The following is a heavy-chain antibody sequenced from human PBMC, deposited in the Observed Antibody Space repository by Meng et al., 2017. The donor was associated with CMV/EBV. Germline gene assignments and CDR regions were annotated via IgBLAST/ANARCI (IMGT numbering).Heavy chain of an antibody. V-gene: IGHV4-34*01. J-gene: IGHJ6*02. D-gene: IGHD3-10*01. CDR2: INPSGST. CDR1: GGSFSGYY. Sequence: SQTPSLTRAVHGGSFSGYYWGWIRKPPGKGLGWIGEINPSGSTNYNPSLKSRVNISVDTSKNPFSLKLSSVTAADTAVYYCARGRHSYYYGSGSWGMDVWGQGTTVTVSS. CDR3: ARGRHSYYYGSGSWGMDV.